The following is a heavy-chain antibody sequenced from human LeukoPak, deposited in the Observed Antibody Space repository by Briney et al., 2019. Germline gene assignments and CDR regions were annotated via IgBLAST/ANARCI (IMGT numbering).Heavy chain of an antibody. CDR2: IYYSGST. CDR1: GGPISSYY. J-gene: IGHJ4*02. Sequence: SETLSLTCTVSGGPISSYYWSWIRPPPGKGLEWIGYIYYSGSTNYNPSLKSRVTISVDTSKNQFSLKLSSVTAADTAVYYCARDGVSTGPLYYFDYWGQGTLVTVSS. D-gene: IGHD6-13*01. CDR3: ARDGVSTGPLYYFDY. V-gene: IGHV4-59*01.